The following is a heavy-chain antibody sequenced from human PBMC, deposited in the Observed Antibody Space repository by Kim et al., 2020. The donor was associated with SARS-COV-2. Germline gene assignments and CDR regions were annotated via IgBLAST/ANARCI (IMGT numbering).Heavy chain of an antibody. CDR3: ARDHSSGCQDY. Sequence: TNYNPSRKSRVTMSVDTSKNQFSLKLSSVTAADTAVYYCARDHSSGCQDYWGQGTLVTVSS. V-gene: IGHV4-4*07. D-gene: IGHD6-19*01. J-gene: IGHJ4*02. CDR2: T.